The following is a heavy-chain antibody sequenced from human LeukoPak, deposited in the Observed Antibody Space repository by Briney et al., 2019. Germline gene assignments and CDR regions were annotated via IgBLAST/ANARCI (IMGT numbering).Heavy chain of an antibody. Sequence: GGSLRLSCAASGFTFSSYAMSWVRQAPGKGLEWVSAISGSGGSTYYADSVKGRFTISRDNSKNTLYLQMNSLRAEDTAVYYCTTGDTATLTLFDYWGQGTLVTVSS. J-gene: IGHJ4*02. V-gene: IGHV3-23*01. CDR2: ISGSGGST. D-gene: IGHD5-18*01. CDR1: GFTFSSYA. CDR3: TTGDTATLTLFDY.